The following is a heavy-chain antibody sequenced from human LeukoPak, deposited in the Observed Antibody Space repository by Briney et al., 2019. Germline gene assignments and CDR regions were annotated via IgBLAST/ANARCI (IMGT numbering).Heavy chain of an antibody. V-gene: IGHV3-13*04. CDR1: GFTSSSYN. CDR2: IGTAGDT. J-gene: IGHJ2*01. Sequence: GGSLRLTRAASGFTSSSYNMHWVRQATGKGLEWVSAIGTAGDTYYPSSVKGRFTISRENAKNSLYLQMNSLRAGDTAVYYCARDRNTDWYFDRWGRGRLVTVSS. CDR3: ARDRNTDWYFDR.